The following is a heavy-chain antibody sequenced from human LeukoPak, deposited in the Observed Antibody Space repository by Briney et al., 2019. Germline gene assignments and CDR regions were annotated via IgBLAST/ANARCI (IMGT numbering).Heavy chain of an antibody. J-gene: IGHJ4*02. CDR2: ISSSSSYI. D-gene: IGHD6-13*01. V-gene: IGHV3-21*01. CDR1: GFTFCSYS. Sequence: GGSLRLSCAASGFTFCSYSMNWVRQAPGKGLEWVSSISSSSSYIYYADSVKGRFTISRDNAKNSLYLQMNSLRAEDTAVYYCAREGYSSSWYDYWGQGTLVTVSS. CDR3: AREGYSSSWYDY.